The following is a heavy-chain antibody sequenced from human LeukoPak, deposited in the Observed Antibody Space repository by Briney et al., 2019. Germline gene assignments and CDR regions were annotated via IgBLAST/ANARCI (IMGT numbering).Heavy chain of an antibody. CDR1: GFTFSSYG. CDR3: AKDLMIVPRAWFDP. CDR2: IRYDGSNK. V-gene: IGHV3-30*02. J-gene: IGHJ5*02. Sequence: GGSLRLSCAASGFTFSSYGMHWVRQAPGKGLEWVAFIRYDGSNKYYADSVKGRFTISRDNSKNTLYLQMNSLRAEDTAVYYCAKDLMIVPRAWFDPWGQGTLSPSPQ. D-gene: IGHD3-22*01.